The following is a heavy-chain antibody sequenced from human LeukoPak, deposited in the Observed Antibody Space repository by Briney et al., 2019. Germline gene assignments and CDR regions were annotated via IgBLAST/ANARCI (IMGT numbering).Heavy chain of an antibody. CDR2: IKHDGSEE. CDR3: ARDRLFRGVVPALHYYMDV. D-gene: IGHD2-2*01. Sequence: PGGSLRLSCAASGFTFSSYAMHWVRQAPGKGLEWVANIKHDGSEEYYVDSVKGRFTISRDNAKNSLYLQMTSLRAEDTAVYYCARDRLFRGVVPALHYYMDVWGKGTTVTVSS. CDR1: GFTFSSYA. J-gene: IGHJ6*03. V-gene: IGHV3-7*01.